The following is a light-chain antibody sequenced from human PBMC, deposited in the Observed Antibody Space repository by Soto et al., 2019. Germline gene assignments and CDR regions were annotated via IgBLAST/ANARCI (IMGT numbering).Light chain of an antibody. V-gene: IGKV3-20*01. J-gene: IGKJ1*01. Sequence: EIVLTQSPGTLSLSPGERATLSCRASQSVPSNFLAWYQQKPGQAPILVIYGVSRRATGIPDRFSGSGSGTDFTLPISRLEPEYFAVYYCQQYDRSWTFGQGTKVEIK. CDR2: GVS. CDR1: QSVPSNF. CDR3: QQYDRSWT.